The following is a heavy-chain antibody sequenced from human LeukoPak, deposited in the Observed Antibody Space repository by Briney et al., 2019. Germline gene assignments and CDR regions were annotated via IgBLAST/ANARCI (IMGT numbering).Heavy chain of an antibody. J-gene: IGHJ3*02. Sequence: ASVKVSCKASGYTFTSYYMHWVRQAPGQGLEWMGIINPSGGSTSYAQKFQGRVTMTRDMSTSTVYMELSSLRSEDTAVYYCAREPNTSSGYYVDGVGTGRKDAFDIWGQGTMVTVSS. CDR3: AREPNTSSGYYVDGVGTGRKDAFDI. CDR2: INPSGGST. V-gene: IGHV1-46*01. D-gene: IGHD3-22*01. CDR1: GYTFTSYY.